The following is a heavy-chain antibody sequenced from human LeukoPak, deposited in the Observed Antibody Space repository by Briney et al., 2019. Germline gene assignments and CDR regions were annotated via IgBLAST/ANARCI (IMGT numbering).Heavy chain of an antibody. CDR1: GYSISSGYY. Sequence: SETLSLTCTVSGYSISSGYYWGWIRQPPGKGLEWIGSIYHSGSTYYNPSLKSRVTISVDTSKNQFSLKLSSVTAADTAVYYCARDRGGDSSGYYSYFDYWGQGTLVTVSS. D-gene: IGHD3-22*01. CDR3: ARDRGGDSSGYYSYFDY. CDR2: IYHSGST. V-gene: IGHV4-38-2*02. J-gene: IGHJ4*02.